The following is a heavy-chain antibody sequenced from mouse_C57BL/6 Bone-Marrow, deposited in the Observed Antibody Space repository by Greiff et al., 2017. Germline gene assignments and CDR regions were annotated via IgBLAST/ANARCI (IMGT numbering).Heavy chain of an antibody. CDR2: IRSKSNNYAT. D-gene: IGHD2-4*01. CDR3: VRSFIYYDYEFAY. CDR1: GFSFNTYA. V-gene: IGHV10-1*01. Sequence: GGGLVQPKGSLKLSCAASGFSFNTYAMNWVRQAPGKGLEWVARIRSKSNNYATYYADSVKDRSTISRDDSERMLYLQMNNLKTEDTAMYYCVRSFIYYDYEFAYWGQGTLVTVSA. J-gene: IGHJ3*01.